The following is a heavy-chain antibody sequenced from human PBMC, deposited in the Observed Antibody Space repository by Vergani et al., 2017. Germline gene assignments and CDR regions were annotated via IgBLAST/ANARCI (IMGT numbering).Heavy chain of an antibody. CDR2: IIPIFGTA. V-gene: IGHV1-69*13. Sequence: QVQLVQSGAEVKKPGASVKVSCKASGYTFTSYGISWVRQAPGQGLEWMGGIIPIFGTANYAQKFQGRVTITADESTSTAYMELSSLRSEDTAVYYCARDSSSWSSLDYWGQGTLVTVSS. CDR1: GYTFTSYG. CDR3: ARDSSSWSSLDY. D-gene: IGHD6-13*01. J-gene: IGHJ4*02.